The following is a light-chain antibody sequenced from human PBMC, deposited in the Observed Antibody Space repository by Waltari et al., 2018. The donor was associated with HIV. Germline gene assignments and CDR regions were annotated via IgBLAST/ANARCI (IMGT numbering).Light chain of an antibody. CDR3: SAWDNTLNGWV. Sequence: AGLIQPPSLSVGLGQTATLTSSGDSNNVEDQGAAWLQHHQGHPPKVLSHRNNNRASGVSEKFSAFRSGKTSFLTITGLRPEDEADYCCSAWDNTLNGWVFGGGTQLTVL. CDR2: RNN. CDR1: SNNVEDQG. V-gene: IGLV10-54*04. J-gene: IGLJ3*02.